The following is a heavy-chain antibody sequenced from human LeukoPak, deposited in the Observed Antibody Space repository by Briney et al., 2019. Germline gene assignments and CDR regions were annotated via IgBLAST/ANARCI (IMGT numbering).Heavy chain of an antibody. CDR1: GFTFSDYY. J-gene: IGHJ4*02. D-gene: IGHD6-6*01. CDR2: ISWNGGTI. V-gene: IGHV3-9*03. Sequence: PGGSLRLSCAASGFTFSDYYMSWIRQAPGKGLEWVSGISWNGGTIDYADSVKGRFTISRDNAKNSLYLQMNSLRPEDMALYYCAKGPTYSSSSLFDYWGQGILVAVSS. CDR3: AKGPTYSSSSLFDY.